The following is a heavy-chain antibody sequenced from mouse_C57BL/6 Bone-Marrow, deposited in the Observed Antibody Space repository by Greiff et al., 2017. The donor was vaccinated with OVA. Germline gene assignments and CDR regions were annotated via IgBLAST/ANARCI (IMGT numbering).Heavy chain of an antibody. CDR2: IYPGGGYT. V-gene: IGHV1-63*01. CDR3: ARHNYSNYGAMDY. J-gene: IGHJ4*01. Sequence: VKLLESGAELVRPGTSVKMSCKASGYTFTNYWIGWAKQRPGHGLEWIGDIYPGGGYTNYNEKFKGKATLTADKSSSTAYMQFSSLTSEDSAIYYCARHNYSNYGAMDYWGQGTSVTVSS. D-gene: IGHD2-5*01. CDR1: GYTFTNYW.